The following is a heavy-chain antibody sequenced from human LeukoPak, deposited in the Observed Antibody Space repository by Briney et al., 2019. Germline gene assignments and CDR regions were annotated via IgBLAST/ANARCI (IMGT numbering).Heavy chain of an antibody. CDR2: INHSGST. D-gene: IGHD5-18*01. Sequence: SETLSLTCAVYGGSFSGYYWSWIRQPPGKGLEWIGEINHSGSTNYNPSLESRVTISVDTSKNQFSLKVSSVTAADTALYYCAPTYSYTGGGYDYWGQGTLVTVSS. J-gene: IGHJ4*02. CDR1: GGSFSGYY. CDR3: APTYSYTGGGYDY. V-gene: IGHV4-34*01.